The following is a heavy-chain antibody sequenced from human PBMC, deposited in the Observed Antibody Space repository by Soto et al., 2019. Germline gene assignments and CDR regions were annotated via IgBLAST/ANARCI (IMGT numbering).Heavy chain of an antibody. CDR2: ISYDGSNK. D-gene: IGHD6-19*01. J-gene: IGHJ4*02. V-gene: IGHV3-30-3*01. Sequence: VQLVESGGGVVQPGRSLRLSCAASGFTFSSYAMHWVRQAPGKGLEWVAVISYDGSNKYYADSVKGRFTISRDNSKNTLYLQMNSLRAEDTAVYYCARDVGSSGWYVAGDYWGQGTLVTVSS. CDR1: GFTFSSYA. CDR3: ARDVGSSGWYVAGDY.